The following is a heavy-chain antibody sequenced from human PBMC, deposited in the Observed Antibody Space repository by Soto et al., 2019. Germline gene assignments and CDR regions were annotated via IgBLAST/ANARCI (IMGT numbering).Heavy chain of an antibody. CDR1: GYTFTSYG. CDR2: ISAYNGNT. V-gene: IGHV1-18*01. J-gene: IGHJ4*02. CDR3: ARAPAPSHRLEQFVAASNTLDY. D-gene: IGHD1-1*01. Sequence: QVQLVQSGAEVKKPGASVKVSCKASGYTFTSYGISWVRQAPGQGLEWMGWISAYNGNTNYAQKLQGRVTMTTDTSTSTAYMELRSLRSDYTAVYYCARAPAPSHRLEQFVAASNTLDYCGQGTLVTVSS.